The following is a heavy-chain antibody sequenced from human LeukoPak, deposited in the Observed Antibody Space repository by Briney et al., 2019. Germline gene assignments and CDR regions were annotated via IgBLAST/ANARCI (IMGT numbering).Heavy chain of an antibody. CDR1: GFTFSSHA. V-gene: IGHV3-23*01. D-gene: IGHD3-22*01. Sequence: PGGSLRLSCAASGFTFSSHAMSWVRQAPRKGLEWVSAISGSGGSTYYADSVKGWFTISRDNSKNTLYLQMNSLRAEDTAVYYCAKESWYYDSSGYGFDPWGQGTLVTVSS. J-gene: IGHJ5*02. CDR3: AKESWYYDSSGYGFDP. CDR2: ISGSGGST.